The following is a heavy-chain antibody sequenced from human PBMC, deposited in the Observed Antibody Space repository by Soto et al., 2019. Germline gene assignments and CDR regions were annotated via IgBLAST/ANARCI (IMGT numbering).Heavy chain of an antibody. CDR3: ARGVATVTFFDY. J-gene: IGHJ4*02. Sequence: SETLSLTCAFYGGSFSGYYWSWIRQPPGKGLEWIGEINHSGSTNYNPSLKSRVTISVDTSKNQFSLKLSSVTAADTAVYYCARGVATVTFFDYWGQGILVTLSS. CDR2: INHSGST. D-gene: IGHD4-17*01. V-gene: IGHV4-34*01. CDR1: GGSFSGYY.